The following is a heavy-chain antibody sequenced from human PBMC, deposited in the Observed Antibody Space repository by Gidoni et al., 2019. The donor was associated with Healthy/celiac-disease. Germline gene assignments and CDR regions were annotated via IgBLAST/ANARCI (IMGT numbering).Heavy chain of an antibody. CDR3: ARIVVPQGDWFDP. CDR1: GGSISSYY. J-gene: IGHJ5*02. D-gene: IGHD2-15*01. CDR2: IYYSGST. Sequence: QVQLQESGPGLVKPSETLSLTCTVSGGSISSYYWSWIRQPPGKGLEWIGYIYYSGSTNYNPSLKSRVTISVDTSKNQFSLKLSSVTAADTAVYYCARIVVPQGDWFDPWGQGTLVTVSS. V-gene: IGHV4-59*01.